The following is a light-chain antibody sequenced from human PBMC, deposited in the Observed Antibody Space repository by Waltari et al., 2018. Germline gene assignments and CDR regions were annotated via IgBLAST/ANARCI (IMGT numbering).Light chain of an antibody. CDR2: KAS. CDR3: QQYNTCPYT. V-gene: IGKV1-5*03. Sequence: DIQMTQAPSTLSATVGDRVTITCRASQSIGNWLAWVQQKPGKAPNLLIYKASILESGARSRFSGSGSGPEITLTISSLQPDDFATYYCQQYNTCPYTFGQGTKLEIK. J-gene: IGKJ2*01. CDR1: QSIGNW.